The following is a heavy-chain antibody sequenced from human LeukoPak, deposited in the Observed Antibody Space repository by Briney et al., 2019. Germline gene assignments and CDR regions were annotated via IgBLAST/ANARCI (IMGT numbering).Heavy chain of an antibody. CDR3: AREVVDGGNDY. CDR1: GGSXXSYY. Sequence: XTXXGGSXXSYYWSWIRQPPGKGLEWIGYIYYSGSTNYNPSLKSRVTISVDTSKNQFSLKLSSVTAADTAVYYCAREVVDGGNDYWGQGTLVTVSS. V-gene: IGHV4-59*01. J-gene: IGHJ4*02. CDR2: IYYSGST. D-gene: IGHD4-23*01.